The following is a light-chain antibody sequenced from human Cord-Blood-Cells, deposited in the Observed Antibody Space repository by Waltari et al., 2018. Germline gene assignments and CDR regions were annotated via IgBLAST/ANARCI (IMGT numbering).Light chain of an antibody. CDR3: QQYNNWPPLT. CDR2: GAS. Sequence: EIVMTQSPATLPVSPGDRATLPCRARQSVSSNLAWYQHKPGQAPRLLIYGASTTATGIPARLSGSGSGTEFTLNISSLQSEDFAVYYCQQYNNWPPLTLGGGTKVEIK. J-gene: IGKJ4*01. V-gene: IGKV3-15*01. CDR1: QSVSSN.